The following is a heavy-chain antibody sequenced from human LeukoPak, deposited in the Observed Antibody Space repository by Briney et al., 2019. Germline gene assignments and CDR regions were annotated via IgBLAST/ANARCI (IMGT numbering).Heavy chain of an antibody. J-gene: IGHJ3*02. V-gene: IGHV7-4-1*02. Sequence: ASVKVSCKASGYTFTRYAMNWVRQAPGQGLEWIGWINTNTGNPTYAQGFTGRFVFSLDTSVSTAYLQISSLKAEDTAVYYCARGGSRYFDWLRGRDAFDIWGQGTMVTVSS. D-gene: IGHD3-9*01. CDR2: INTNTGNP. CDR1: GYTFTRYA. CDR3: ARGGSRYFDWLRGRDAFDI.